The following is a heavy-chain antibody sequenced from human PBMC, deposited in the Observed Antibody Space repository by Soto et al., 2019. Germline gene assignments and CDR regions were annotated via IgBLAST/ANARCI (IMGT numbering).Heavy chain of an antibody. D-gene: IGHD3-3*01. CDR1: GFTFSSYA. Sequence: GSLRLSCAASGFTFSSYAMSWVRQAPGKGLEWVSAISGSGGSTYYADSVKGRFTISRDTSKNTLYLQMHSLRAEDTAVYYCAKDVEANYDFWSGSPYCYDCGMDVWGQGTRVTVAS. J-gene: IGHJ6*02. V-gene: IGHV3-23*01. CDR2: ISGSGGST. CDR3: AKDVEANYDFWSGSPYCYDCGMDV.